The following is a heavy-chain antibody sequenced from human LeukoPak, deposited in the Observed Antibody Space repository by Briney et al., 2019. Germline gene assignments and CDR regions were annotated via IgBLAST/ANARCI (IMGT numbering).Heavy chain of an antibody. J-gene: IGHJ4*02. CDR2: ISAYNGNT. V-gene: IGHV1-18*01. CDR1: GYTFTTYV. Sequence: ASVKVSCKASGYTFTTYVINWVRQAPGQGLEWMGWISAYNGNTNYAQKLQGRVTMTTDTSTSTAYVELRSLRSDDTAVYYCARDENTPLYYDSSDYFDYWGQGTLVTVSS. CDR3: ARDENTPLYYDSSDYFDY. D-gene: IGHD3-22*01.